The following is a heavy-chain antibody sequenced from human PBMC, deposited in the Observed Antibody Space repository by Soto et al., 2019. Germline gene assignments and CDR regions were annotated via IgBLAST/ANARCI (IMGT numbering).Heavy chain of an antibody. CDR1: GFTFSSYW. CDR3: ARDGVYDILTGYYSSHYMDV. J-gene: IGHJ6*03. D-gene: IGHD3-9*01. CDR2: INSDGSTT. Sequence: GGSLRLSCAASGFTFSSYWMHWVRQAPGKGLVWVSRINSDGSTTNYADSVKGRFTISRDNAKNTLYLQMNSLRAEDTAVYYCARDGVYDILTGYYSSHYMDVLGKGTTVTVSS. V-gene: IGHV3-74*01.